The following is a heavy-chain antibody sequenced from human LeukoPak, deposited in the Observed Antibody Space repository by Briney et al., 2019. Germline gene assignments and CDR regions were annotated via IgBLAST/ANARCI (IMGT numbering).Heavy chain of an antibody. J-gene: IGHJ4*02. CDR3: ARAGYGSGKYYFDY. V-gene: IGHV4-61*02. CDR1: GGSISSGSYY. D-gene: IGHD3-10*01. Sequence: PSETLSLTCTVSGGSISSGSYYWSWIRQPAGKGLEWIGRIYTSGSTNYNPSLKSRVTISVDTSKNQFSLKLSSVTAADTAVYYCARAGYGSGKYYFDYWGQGTLVTVSS. CDR2: IYTSGST.